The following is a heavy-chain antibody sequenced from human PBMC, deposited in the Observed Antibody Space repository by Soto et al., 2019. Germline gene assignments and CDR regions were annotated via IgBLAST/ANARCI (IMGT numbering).Heavy chain of an antibody. CDR2: ISHSGTV. V-gene: IGHV4-4*02. CDR1: SVSITSSNW. J-gene: IGHJ4*02. CDR3: ARDYDGFDY. D-gene: IGHD3-16*01. Sequence: SETLSLTCDVSSVSITSSNWWTWVRQPPGKGLEWLGKISHSGTVNYNATLRSRVTISVDKPKNQLSLKLMSVTAADAAVYYCARDYDGFDYWGPGILVTVSS.